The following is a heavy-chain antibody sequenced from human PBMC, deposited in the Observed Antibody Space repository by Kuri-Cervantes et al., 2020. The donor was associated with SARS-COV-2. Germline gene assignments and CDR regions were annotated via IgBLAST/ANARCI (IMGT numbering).Heavy chain of an antibody. J-gene: IGHJ4*02. V-gene: IGHV3-33*08. CDR1: GFTFSSYG. CDR2: IWYGGSNK. D-gene: IGHD2-2*01. CDR3: ATDLPCSSTSCHQTPVDY. Sequence: GESLKISCAASGFTFSSYGMHWVRQAPGKGLEWVAVIWYGGSNKYYADSVKGRFTISRDNSKNTLYLQMNSLRAEDTAVYYCATDLPCSSTSCHQTPVDYWSQGTLVTVSS.